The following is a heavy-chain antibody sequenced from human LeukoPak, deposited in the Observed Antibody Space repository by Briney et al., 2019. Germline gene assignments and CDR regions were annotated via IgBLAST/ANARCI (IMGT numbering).Heavy chain of an antibody. D-gene: IGHD5-24*01. CDR2: ISGNTNHL. Sequence: NPGGSLRLSCAASGFTFSSYYMNWVRQAPGKGLEWVSSISGNTNHLYYADSVKGRFTISRDNAKNLLYLQMNSVRAEDTAVYYCARDQYVATIGHDSWGQGTLVTVSS. CDR1: GFTFSSYY. V-gene: IGHV3-21*01. CDR3: ARDQYVATIGHDS. J-gene: IGHJ5*01.